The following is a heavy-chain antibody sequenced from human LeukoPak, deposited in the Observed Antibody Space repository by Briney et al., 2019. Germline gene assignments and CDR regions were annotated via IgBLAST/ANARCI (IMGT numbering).Heavy chain of an antibody. V-gene: IGHV4-39*01. Sequence: SETLSLNCTVSGGSISSSSYYWGWIRQPPGKGLEWIGSIYYSGSTYYNPSLKSRVTISVDTSKNQFSLKLSSVTAADTAVYYCARRYHLVATGWFDPWGQGTLVTVSS. J-gene: IGHJ5*02. CDR3: ARRYHLVATGWFDP. CDR2: IYYSGST. CDR1: GGSISSSSYY. D-gene: IGHD5-12*01.